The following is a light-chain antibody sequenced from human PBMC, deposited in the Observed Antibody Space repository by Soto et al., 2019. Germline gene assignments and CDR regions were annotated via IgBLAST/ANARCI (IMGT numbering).Light chain of an antibody. J-gene: IGKJ1*01. CDR2: TAS. V-gene: IGKV1-27*01. CDR1: QGISNY. CDR3: QKYNSAPRT. Sequence: DIQITQSPSSVSASVGASVTITCRASQGISNYLAWYQQKPGKVPKLLIYTASTLQSGVPSRFSGSGSGTDFTLTISSLQPEDVATYYCQKYNSAPRTFGQGTKVDIK.